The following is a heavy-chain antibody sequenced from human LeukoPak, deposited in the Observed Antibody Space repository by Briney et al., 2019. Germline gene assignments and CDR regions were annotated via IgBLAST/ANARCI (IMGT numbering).Heavy chain of an antibody. Sequence: SETLSLTCAVSGVSMGSGGYSWGWVRLPPGKGLEWLGYIYHSGSTYYNPSLKSRVTISVDRSKNQYSLKLSSVTAADTAVYYCARGVAAAGLAPFDYWGQGTLVTVS. V-gene: IGHV4-30-2*01. CDR3: ARGVAAAGLAPFDY. J-gene: IGHJ4*02. D-gene: IGHD6-13*01. CDR2: IYHSGST. CDR1: GVSMGSGGYS.